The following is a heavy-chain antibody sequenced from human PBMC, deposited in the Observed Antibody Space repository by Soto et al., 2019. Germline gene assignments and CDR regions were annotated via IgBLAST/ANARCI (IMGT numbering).Heavy chain of an antibody. J-gene: IGHJ4*01. CDR2: IYYSGTT. D-gene: IGHD3-10*01. CDR1: GGSISSADFF. CDR3: AREPYLPMARNDF. V-gene: IGHV4-30-4*01. Sequence: PSETLSLTCTVSGGSISSADFFWTWLRQPPGKGLEWLGYIYYSGTTYYNPSLKGRLIILIDTSRNQFSLSLNSVTAADTAVYFCAREPYLPMARNDFWGQGAQVTVSS.